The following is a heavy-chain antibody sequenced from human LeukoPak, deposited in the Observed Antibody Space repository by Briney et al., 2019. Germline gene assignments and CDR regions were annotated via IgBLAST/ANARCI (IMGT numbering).Heavy chain of an antibody. J-gene: IGHJ4*02. CDR2: FDPEDGET. CDR1: GYTLTELS. V-gene: IGHV1-24*01. CDR3: ARGGKAPGY. Sequence: ASVKVSCKVSGYTLTELSMHWVRQAPGKGLEWMGGFDPEDGETIYAQKFQGRVTMTRDMSTSTVYMELSSLRSEDTAVYYCARGGKAPGYWGQGTLVTVSS.